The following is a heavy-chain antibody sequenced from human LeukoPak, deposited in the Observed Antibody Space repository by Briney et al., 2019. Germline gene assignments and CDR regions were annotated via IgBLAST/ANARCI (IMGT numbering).Heavy chain of an antibody. CDR3: TTGNWGSFSF. J-gene: IGHJ4*02. CDR1: GFTFTNAW. CDR2: IKSKTDGGTT. D-gene: IGHD7-27*01. V-gene: IGHV3-15*01. Sequence: GGSLRLSCVASGFTFTNAWMNWVRQAPGKGLGWVGRIKSKTDGGTTDYVAPVKGRFTISRDDSKHTLYLQLNSLKTEDTAVYYCTTGNWGSFSFRGQGTLVTVSS.